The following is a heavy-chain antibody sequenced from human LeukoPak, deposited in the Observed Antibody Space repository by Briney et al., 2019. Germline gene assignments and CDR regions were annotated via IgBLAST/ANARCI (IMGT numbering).Heavy chain of an antibody. CDR1: GFSFSSFA. CDR3: TKDPNGDYIGAFDP. D-gene: IGHD4-17*01. J-gene: IGHJ5*02. V-gene: IGHV3-23*01. CDR2: ITGGHYAT. Sequence: GGSLRLSCAASGFSFSSFAMTWVGQAPGKGLEWVSSITGGHYATYNTDSVKGRFTISRDNAKNTLYLQMNSLRADDTAIYYCTKDPNGDYIGAFDPWGQGTLVTVSS.